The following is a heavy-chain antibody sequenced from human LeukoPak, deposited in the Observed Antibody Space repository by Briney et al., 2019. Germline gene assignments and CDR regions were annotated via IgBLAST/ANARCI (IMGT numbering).Heavy chain of an antibody. D-gene: IGHD6-13*01. Sequence: PSQTLSLTCTVSGGSISSADYYWSWIRQPPGKGLEWIGYIYYSGSTYYNPSLKSRVTISVDTSKNQFSLKLNSVTDADTAVYYCARERGIAANNWFDPWGQGTLVTVSS. J-gene: IGHJ5*02. CDR1: GGSISSADYY. CDR3: ARERGIAANNWFDP. CDR2: IYYSGST. V-gene: IGHV4-30-4*01.